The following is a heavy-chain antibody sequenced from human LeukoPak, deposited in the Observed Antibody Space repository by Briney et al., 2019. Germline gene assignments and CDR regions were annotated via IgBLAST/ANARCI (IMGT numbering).Heavy chain of an antibody. J-gene: IGHJ4*02. CDR1: GDSISGYY. Sequence: SETLSLTCSVFGDSISGYYWSWIRQPPGKGLEWIAWIFYTGSTNYNPSLKSRAPISVDTSKNHLSLKLSSVTAADTAVYYCARGNSGNYYHYFDYWGQGTLVTVSS. D-gene: IGHD1-26*01. V-gene: IGHV4-59*08. CDR2: IFYTGST. CDR3: ARGNSGNYYHYFDY.